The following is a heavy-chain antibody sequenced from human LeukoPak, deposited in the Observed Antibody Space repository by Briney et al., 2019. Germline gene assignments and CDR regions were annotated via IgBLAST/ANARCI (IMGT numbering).Heavy chain of an antibody. CDR2: IYYSGST. V-gene: IGHV4-39*07. CDR1: GGSISSGSYY. CDR3: ARGRQQLVRRSIFDY. Sequence: SETLSLTCAVYGGSISSGSYYWGWIRQPPGKGLEWIGSIYYSGSTYYNPSLKSRVTISVDTSKNQFSLKLSSVTAADTAVYYCARGRQQLVRRSIFDYWGQGTLVTVSS. D-gene: IGHD6-13*01. J-gene: IGHJ4*02.